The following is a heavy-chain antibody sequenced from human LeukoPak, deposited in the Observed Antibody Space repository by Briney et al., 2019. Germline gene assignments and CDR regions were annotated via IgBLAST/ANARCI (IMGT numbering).Heavy chain of an antibody. D-gene: IGHD1-26*01. CDR2: VAPLLETT. V-gene: IGHV1-69*01. J-gene: IGHJ5*02. Sequence: SVKVSCKAPGGTFSSYSITWVRQAPGQGLEWMGGVAPLLETTNYAPKFRGRMTITADESTGTAYMELTSLRSDDTAVYYCARDRIVGALGWLDPWGQGTLVTVSS. CDR1: GGTFSSYS. CDR3: ARDRIVGALGWLDP.